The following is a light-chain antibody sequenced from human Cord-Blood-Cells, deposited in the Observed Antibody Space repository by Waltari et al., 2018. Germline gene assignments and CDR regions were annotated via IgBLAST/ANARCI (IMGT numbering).Light chain of an antibody. Sequence: EIVMTQSPATLSVSPGERANLSCRASQSVSSNLAWYQQKPGQPPRLLIYGASTRATGIPARFSGSGSGTEFTLTISSLQSEDFAVYYCQQYNNWPPFTFGPGTKVDIK. CDR2: GAS. J-gene: IGKJ3*01. V-gene: IGKV3-15*01. CDR3: QQYNNWPPFT. CDR1: QSVSSN.